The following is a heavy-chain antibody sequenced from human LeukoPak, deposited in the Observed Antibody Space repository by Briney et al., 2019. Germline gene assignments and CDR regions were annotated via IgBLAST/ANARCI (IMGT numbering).Heavy chain of an antibody. V-gene: IGHV4-39*01. Sequence: KTSETLSLTCTVSGGSISSSSYYWGWIRQPPGKGLEWIGSIYYSGSTYYNPSLKSRVTISVDTSKNQLSLKLSSVTAADTAVYYCARQVDYYDGWFDPWGQGTLVTVSS. CDR2: IYYSGST. D-gene: IGHD3-22*01. J-gene: IGHJ5*02. CDR3: ARQVDYYDGWFDP. CDR1: GGSISSSSYY.